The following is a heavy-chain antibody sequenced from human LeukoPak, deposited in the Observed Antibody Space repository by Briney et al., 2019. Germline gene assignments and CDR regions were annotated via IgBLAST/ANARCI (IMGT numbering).Heavy chain of an antibody. V-gene: IGHV4-4*07. J-gene: IGHJ4*02. Sequence: SETLSLTCTVSGDFITSYYWTYIRQPAGKGLEWIGRIHTSGSTNYNPSLKSRVTMSVDTSKNQFSLKLSSVTAADTAVYFCARGNYDYFDSWGQGTLVTVSS. CDR2: IHTSGST. D-gene: IGHD1-7*01. CDR1: GDFITSYY. CDR3: ARGNYDYFDS.